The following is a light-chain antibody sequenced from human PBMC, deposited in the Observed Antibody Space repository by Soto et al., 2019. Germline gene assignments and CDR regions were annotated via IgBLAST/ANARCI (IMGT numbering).Light chain of an antibody. J-gene: IGKJ4*01. CDR2: GAS. CDR3: QQYGSSPLT. CDR1: QSVSSNY. V-gene: IGKV3-20*01. Sequence: EMVLTQSPGTLSLSPGERATLSCRASQSVSSNYLAWYQQKPGQAPRLLIYGASSRATGIPDRFSGSGSGTDFTLTISRLEPEDFAVYYCQQYGSSPLTFGGGTKVDIK.